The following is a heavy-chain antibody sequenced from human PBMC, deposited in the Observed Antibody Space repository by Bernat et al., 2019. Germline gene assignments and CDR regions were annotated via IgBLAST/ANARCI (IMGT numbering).Heavy chain of an antibody. Sequence: QVQLAESGGGVVQPGRSLRLSCAASGFIFSNYGMHWVRQAPGKGLEWVSVIYSGGSTYYADSVKGRFTISRDNSKNTLYLQMNSLRAEDTAVYYCARGLGLTPNWGQGTLVTVSS. V-gene: IGHV3-NL1*01. J-gene: IGHJ4*02. CDR2: IYSGGST. CDR3: ARGLGLTPN. CDR1: GFIFSNYG.